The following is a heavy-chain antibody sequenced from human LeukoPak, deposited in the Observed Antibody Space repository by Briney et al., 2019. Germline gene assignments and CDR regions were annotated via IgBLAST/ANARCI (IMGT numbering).Heavy chain of an antibody. Sequence: GGSLRLSCAASGFTFSSYGMHWVRQAPGKGLEWVAVISYDGSNKYYADSVKGRFTISRDNSKNTLYLQMNSLRAEDTAVYYCARKRGPGYSSDRTTYYYYYGMDVWGQGTTVTVSS. CDR3: ARKRGPGYSSDRTTYYYYYGMDV. V-gene: IGHV3-30*03. J-gene: IGHJ6*02. D-gene: IGHD6-25*01. CDR1: GFTFSSYG. CDR2: ISYDGSNK.